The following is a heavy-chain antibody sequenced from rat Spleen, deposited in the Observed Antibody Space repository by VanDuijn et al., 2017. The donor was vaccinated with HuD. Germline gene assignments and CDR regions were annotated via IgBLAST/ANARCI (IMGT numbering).Heavy chain of an antibody. Sequence: EVQLVESGGGLVQPGRSLKLSCAASGFTFSNYYMAWVRQAPTKGLEWVAYISTGGGSTYYRDSVKGRFTISRDNAKSTLYLQMDSLRSEDTATYYCTTTRGEYGGQILGFAYWGQGTLVTVSS. CDR3: TTTRGEYGGQILGFAY. CDR2: ISTGGGST. CDR1: GFTFSNYY. J-gene: IGHJ3*01. V-gene: IGHV5-27*01. D-gene: IGHD1-11*01.